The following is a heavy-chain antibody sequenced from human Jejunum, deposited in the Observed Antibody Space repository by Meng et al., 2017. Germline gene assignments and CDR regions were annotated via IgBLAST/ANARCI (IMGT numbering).Heavy chain of an antibody. CDR2: IYNGGNT. Sequence: VQLQESGPGQVKPLGTLFLTCAVSGGYINKENWWSWVRQSPERGLEWVGEIYNGGNTNYNPSLNRRVTMSVDESTNQMSLKLTSVTAADTAVYYCVRGEFAMLARFDFWGQGSLVTVSS. CDR3: VRGEFAMLARFDF. CDR1: GGYINKENW. D-gene: IGHD2-2*01. J-gene: IGHJ4*02. V-gene: IGHV4-4*02.